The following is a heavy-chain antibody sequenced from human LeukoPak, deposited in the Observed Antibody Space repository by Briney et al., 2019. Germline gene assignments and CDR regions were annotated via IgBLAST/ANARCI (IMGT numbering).Heavy chain of an antibody. D-gene: IGHD3-22*01. CDR1: GYTFTSYY. V-gene: IGHV1-46*01. CDR2: INPSGGST. Sequence: ASVKVSCKASGYTFTSYYMHWVRQAPGQGLEWMGIINPSGGSTGYAQKFQGRVTLTRDMSTSTDYLELSSLRSEDTAVYYCARHPAYYDIRSYFDYWGQGTLVTVSS. J-gene: IGHJ4*02. CDR3: ARHPAYYDIRSYFDY.